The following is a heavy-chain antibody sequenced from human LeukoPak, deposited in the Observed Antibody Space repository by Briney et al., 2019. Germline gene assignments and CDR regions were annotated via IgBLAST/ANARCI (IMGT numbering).Heavy chain of an antibody. CDR3: ARHPLVAATLHY. Sequence: GGSLRLSCAASGFTFSSYAMSWVRQAPGKGLERVSAISGSGGSTYYADSVKGRFTISRDNSKNTLYLQMNSLRAEDTAVYYCARHPLVAATLHYWGQGTLVTVSS. J-gene: IGHJ4*02. CDR2: ISGSGGST. CDR1: GFTFSSYA. D-gene: IGHD2-15*01. V-gene: IGHV3-23*01.